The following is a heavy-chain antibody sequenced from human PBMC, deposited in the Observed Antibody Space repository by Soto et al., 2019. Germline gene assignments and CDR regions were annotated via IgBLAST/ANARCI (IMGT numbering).Heavy chain of an antibody. J-gene: IGHJ4*02. V-gene: IGHV1-46*01. Sequence: EASVKVSCKASGYPFTTYYIHWVRQAPGQGLEWMGIINPSGGSTTYAQKFQGRVTMTRDTSITTAYMELSSLTSEDTAVYYCARSPRNWGFGYWGQGTLVTVSS. CDR2: INPSGGST. CDR3: ARSPRNWGFGY. D-gene: IGHD7-27*01. CDR1: GYPFTTYY.